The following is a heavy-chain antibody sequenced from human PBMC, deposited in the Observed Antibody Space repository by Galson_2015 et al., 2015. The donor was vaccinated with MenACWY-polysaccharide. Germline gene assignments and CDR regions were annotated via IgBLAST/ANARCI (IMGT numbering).Heavy chain of an antibody. Sequence: SLRLSCAASGFTFSSYGMHWVRQAPGKGLEWVAVIWYDGSNKYYADSVKGRFTISRDNSKNTLYLQMNSLRAEDTAVYYCATERMVVVPAATHARTYYYYYMDVWGKGTTVTVSS. CDR1: GFTFSSYG. V-gene: IGHV3-33*01. CDR2: IWYDGSNK. J-gene: IGHJ6*03. D-gene: IGHD2-2*01. CDR3: ATERMVVVPAATHARTYYYYYMDV.